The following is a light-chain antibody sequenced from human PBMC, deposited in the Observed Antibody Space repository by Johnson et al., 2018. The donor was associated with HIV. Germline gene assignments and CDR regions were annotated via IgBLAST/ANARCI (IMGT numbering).Light chain of an antibody. Sequence: QSVLTQPPSVSAAPGQKVTISCSGSSSNIGNNYVSWYQQLPGTAPKLLIYDNNKRPSGIPDRFSGSKSGTSATLGITGLQTGDEADYYCETWDSSLSAGVFGTGTKGTVL. CDR2: DNN. CDR3: ETWDSSLSAGV. J-gene: IGLJ1*01. CDR1: SSNIGNNY. V-gene: IGLV1-51*01.